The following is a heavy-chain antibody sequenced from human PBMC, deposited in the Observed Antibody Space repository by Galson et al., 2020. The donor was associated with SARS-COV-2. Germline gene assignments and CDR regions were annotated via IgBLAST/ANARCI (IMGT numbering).Heavy chain of an antibody. V-gene: IGHV1-2*02. CDR1: GYTFTGYY. J-gene: IGHJ4*02. D-gene: IGHD2-15*01. Sequence: ASVKVSCKASGYTFTGYYIHWVRQAPGQGLEWMGWMNPNSGGTNYAQNFQGRVTMTWDPSITTAYMELSRLRSHDTAVYYCASDCSGGSCSIKDIAGFEYWGQGTLVTVSS. CDR2: MNPNSGGT. CDR3: ASDCSGGSCSIKDIAGFEY.